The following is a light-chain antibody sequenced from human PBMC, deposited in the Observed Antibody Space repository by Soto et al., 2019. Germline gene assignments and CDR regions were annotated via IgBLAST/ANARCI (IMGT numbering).Light chain of an antibody. CDR2: KAS. CDR3: QQYANLPLT. CDR1: QSISVW. J-gene: IGKJ4*01. Sequence: DIQMTQSPSTLSASVGDRVTITCRASQSISVWLAWYQQKAGKAPNLLIYKASNLETGVPSRFSGGGSGTYFTFTINSLQPEDVATYYCQQYANLPLTFGGGTKVDIK. V-gene: IGKV1-5*03.